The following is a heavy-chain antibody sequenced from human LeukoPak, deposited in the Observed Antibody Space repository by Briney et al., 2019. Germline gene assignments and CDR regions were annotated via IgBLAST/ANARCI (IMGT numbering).Heavy chain of an antibody. Sequence: SETLSLTCAVCGGSFSGYYWSWIRQPPGKGLEWIGEINHSGSTNYNPSLKSRVTISVDTSKNQFSLKLSSVTAADTAVYYCARGALGGYCSSTSCPAFGYWGQGTLVTVSS. V-gene: IGHV4-34*01. CDR2: INHSGST. D-gene: IGHD2-2*01. CDR1: GGSFSGYY. CDR3: ARGALGGYCSSTSCPAFGY. J-gene: IGHJ4*02.